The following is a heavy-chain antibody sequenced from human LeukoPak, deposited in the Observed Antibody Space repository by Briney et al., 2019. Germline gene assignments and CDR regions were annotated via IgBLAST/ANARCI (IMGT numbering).Heavy chain of an antibody. V-gene: IGHV4-4*07. J-gene: IGHJ5*02. Sequence: SETLSLTCTVSGGSISSYYWSWIRQPAGKGLEWVGRIYISGSTNYNPSLKSRFTMSLDRFKNQFSLKLSSVTAADTAVYYCARDLYDSSGYTENWFDPWGQGTLVTVSS. CDR1: GGSISSYY. D-gene: IGHD3-22*01. CDR3: ARDLYDSSGYTENWFDP. CDR2: IYISGST.